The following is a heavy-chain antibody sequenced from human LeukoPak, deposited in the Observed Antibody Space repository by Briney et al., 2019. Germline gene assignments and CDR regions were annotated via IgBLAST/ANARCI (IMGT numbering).Heavy chain of an antibody. J-gene: IGHJ3*02. CDR2: IKKDGSEK. D-gene: IGHD1-26*01. Sequence: KSGGSLRLSCAASGFTSSSYWMSWVRQAPGKGLEWVANIKKDGSEKYYVDSVKGRFTISRDNSKNTLYLQMNSLRAEDTAVYYCARGGSYLSAFDIWGQGTMVTVSS. CDR3: ARGGSYLSAFDI. V-gene: IGHV3-7*03. CDR1: GFTSSSYW.